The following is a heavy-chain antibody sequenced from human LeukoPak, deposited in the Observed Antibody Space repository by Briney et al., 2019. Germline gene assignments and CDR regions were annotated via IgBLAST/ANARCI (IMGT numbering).Heavy chain of an antibody. CDR2: ISAYNGNT. CDR1: GYTFTSYG. CDR3: ARDRDWGYSYGLTPGY. V-gene: IGHV1-18*01. D-gene: IGHD5-18*01. J-gene: IGHJ4*02. Sequence: ASVKVSCKASGYTFTSYGISWARQAPGQGLEWMGWISAYNGNTNYAQKLQGRVTMTTDTSTSTAYMELRSLRSDDTAVYYCARDRDWGYSYGLTPGYWGQGTLVTVSS.